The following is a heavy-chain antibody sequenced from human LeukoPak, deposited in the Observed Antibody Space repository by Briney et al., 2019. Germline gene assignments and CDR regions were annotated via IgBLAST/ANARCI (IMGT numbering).Heavy chain of an antibody. V-gene: IGHV1-46*01. CDR2: INPSGGST. CDR3: AREGPYCSSTSCYGGFDY. J-gene: IGHJ4*02. CDR1: GYTFTNHY. D-gene: IGHD2-2*01. Sequence: ASVHVSCKASGYTFTNHYMHWVRQAPEQGLEWMGIINPSGGSTSYAQKFQGRVTMTRDTSTSTVYMELSSLRSEDTAMYYCAREGPYCSSTSCYGGFDYWGQGTLVTVSS.